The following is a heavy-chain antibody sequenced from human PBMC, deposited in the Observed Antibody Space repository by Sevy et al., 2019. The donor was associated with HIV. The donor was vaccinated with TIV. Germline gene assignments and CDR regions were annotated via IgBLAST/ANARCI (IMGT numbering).Heavy chain of an antibody. Sequence: SETLSLTCTVSGGSISSSSYYWGWIRQPTGKGLEWIGSIYYSGSTYYNPSLKSRVTISVDTSKNQFSLKLSSVTAADTAVYYCARHVVVTATLDYWGQGTLVTVSS. CDR3: ARHVVVTATLDY. J-gene: IGHJ4*02. V-gene: IGHV4-39*01. CDR1: GGSISSSSYY. D-gene: IGHD2-21*02. CDR2: IYYSGST.